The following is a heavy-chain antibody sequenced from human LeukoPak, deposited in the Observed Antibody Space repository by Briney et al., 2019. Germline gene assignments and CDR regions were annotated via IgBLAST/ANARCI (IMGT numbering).Heavy chain of an antibody. CDR1: GFTVSSYY. Sequence: GGSVRLSCAASGFTVSSYYMHWVRQAPGKGLEWVGVIYNGGSTYYAASGKCRFTISSNNSQNTLYLQVISRRAEDATVYYCARGSVWLRFTDYYYMDVWGKGTTVTVSS. J-gene: IGHJ6*03. CDR3: ARGSVWLRFTDYYYMDV. CDR2: IYNGGST. V-gene: IGHV3-53*01. D-gene: IGHD5-12*01.